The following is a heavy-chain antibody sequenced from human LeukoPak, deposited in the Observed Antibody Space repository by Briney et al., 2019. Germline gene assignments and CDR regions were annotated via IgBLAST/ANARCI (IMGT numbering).Heavy chain of an antibody. J-gene: IGHJ5*02. D-gene: IGHD5-12*01. CDR1: GFTFSTYA. V-gene: IGHV3-30*04. CDR3: ARSPAAGYSGYDSFNDWFDP. CDR2: ISYDGSNK. Sequence: GGSLRLSCAASGFTFSTYAMHWVRQAPGKGLEWVAIISYDGSNKNYADSVKGRFTISRDNSRNTLYLHMNSLRAEDTAVYYCARSPAAGYSGYDSFNDWFDPWGQGTLVTASS.